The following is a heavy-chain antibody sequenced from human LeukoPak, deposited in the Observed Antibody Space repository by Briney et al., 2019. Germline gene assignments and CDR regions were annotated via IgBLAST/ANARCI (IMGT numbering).Heavy chain of an antibody. D-gene: IGHD1-26*01. Sequence: ASVKVSCKTSGYXFTGYYIHWVRQAPGQGHEWMGLVNPSSGGTHYAQKFQGRVTMTRDTSISTAYMELSSLRSDDTGVYYCARDFSGSYDCWGRGTLVTVSS. V-gene: IGHV1-2*02. CDR3: ARDFSGSYDC. CDR2: VNPSSGGT. CDR1: GYXFTGYY. J-gene: IGHJ4*02.